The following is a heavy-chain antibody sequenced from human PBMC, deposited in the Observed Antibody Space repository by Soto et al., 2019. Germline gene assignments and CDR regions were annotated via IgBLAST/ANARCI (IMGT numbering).Heavy chain of an antibody. V-gene: IGHV3-30-3*01. CDR3: ARADWVVVVAATLDY. Sequence: QVQLVESGGGVVHPGRSLRLSCAASGFTFSSYAMHWVRQAPCKGLEWVAVISYDGSNKYYADSVKGRFTISRDNSKNTLYLQMNSLRDEDTAVYYCARADWVVVVAATLDYWGQGTLVTVSS. D-gene: IGHD2-15*01. CDR2: ISYDGSNK. J-gene: IGHJ4*02. CDR1: GFTFSSYA.